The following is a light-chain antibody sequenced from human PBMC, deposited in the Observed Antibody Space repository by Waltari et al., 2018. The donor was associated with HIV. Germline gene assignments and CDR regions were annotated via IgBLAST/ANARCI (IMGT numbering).Light chain of an antibody. CDR3: LLSYSGARPAI. J-gene: IGLJ2*01. CDR1: SGPVTSGHY. Sequence: QAVVTQEPALTVSPGGTVNLTCGSSSGPVTSGHYPHWFQQKPGQAPRALIYATNNKHPWTPARFSGSLLGGKAALTLSVAQPEDEADYFCLLSYSGARPAIFGGGTKLSVL. V-gene: IGLV7-46*01. CDR2: ATN.